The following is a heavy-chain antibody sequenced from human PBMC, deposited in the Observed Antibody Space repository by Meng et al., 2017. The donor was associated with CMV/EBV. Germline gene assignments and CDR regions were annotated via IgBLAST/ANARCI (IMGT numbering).Heavy chain of an antibody. V-gene: IGHV3-30-3*01. J-gene: IGHJ4*02. CDR2: ISYDGSKK. D-gene: IGHD2-2*01. CDR1: GCTFSSYA. CDR3: ARAVRVYCSSTSCDIDY. Sequence: GGSLRLSCAASGCTFSSYAMHWGRKAPGKGLGWVAVISYDGSKKYYADSAKGRFTISRDNSKNTLYLQMNSLRAEDTAVYYCARAVRVYCSSTSCDIDYWGQGTLVTVSS.